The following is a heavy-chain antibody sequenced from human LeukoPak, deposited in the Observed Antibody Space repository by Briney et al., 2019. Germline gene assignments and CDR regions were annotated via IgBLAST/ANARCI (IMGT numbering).Heavy chain of an antibody. CDR1: GYTFTGYY. D-gene: IGHD5-24*01. V-gene: IGHV1-2*02. J-gene: IGHJ4*02. CDR2: INPNSGGT. CDR3: ARDSRDGYNYVDY. Sequence: ASVKVSCKASGYTFTGYYMHWVRQAPGQGLEWMGWINPNSGGTNYAQKFQGRVTMTRDTSISTAYMELSRLRFDDTAVYYCARDSRDGYNYVDYWGQGTLVTVSS.